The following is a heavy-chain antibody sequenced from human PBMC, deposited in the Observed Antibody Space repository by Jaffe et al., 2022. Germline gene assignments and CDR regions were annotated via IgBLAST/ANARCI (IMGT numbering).Heavy chain of an antibody. J-gene: IGHJ4*02. D-gene: IGHD3-10*01. V-gene: IGHV4-38-2*01. CDR3: ARVGYGSGSYYSSFDY. CDR1: GYSISSGYY. CDR2: IYHSGST. Sequence: QVQLQESGPGLVKPSETLSLTCAVSGYSISSGYYWGWIRQPPGKGLEWIGSIYHSGSTYYNPSLKSRVTISVDTSKNQFSLKLSSVTAADTAVYYCARVGYGSGSYYSSFDYWGQGTLVTVSS.